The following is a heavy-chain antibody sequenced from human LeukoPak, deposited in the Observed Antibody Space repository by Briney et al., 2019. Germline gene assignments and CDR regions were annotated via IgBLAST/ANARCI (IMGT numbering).Heavy chain of an antibody. D-gene: IGHD3-10*01. CDR2: ISHDGSKK. CDR1: GFAFSSYA. V-gene: IGHV3-30-3*01. CDR3: ARDWKFYYVSGSFFPDN. Sequence: GRSLRLSCAASGFAFSSYAVHWVRQAPGKGLECVAVISHDGSKKYYADFVKGRFTISRDNSKNTLYLHMNSLIPEDTAVYFCARDWKFYYVSGSFFPDNWGQGTLVTVSS. J-gene: IGHJ4*02.